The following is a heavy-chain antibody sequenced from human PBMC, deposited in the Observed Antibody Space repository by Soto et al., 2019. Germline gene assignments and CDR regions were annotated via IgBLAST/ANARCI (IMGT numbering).Heavy chain of an antibody. CDR3: ARGYDYVWGSYRSDAFDI. D-gene: IGHD3-16*02. Sequence: ASVKVSCKASGYTFTSYYMHWVRQAPGQGLEWMGIINPSGGSTSYAQKFQGRIIMTKDTSANTAYMELSSLTSEDTAVYYCARGYDYVWGSYRSDAFDIWGQGTMVTVS. CDR2: INPSGGST. CDR1: GYTFTSYY. V-gene: IGHV1-46*01. J-gene: IGHJ3*02.